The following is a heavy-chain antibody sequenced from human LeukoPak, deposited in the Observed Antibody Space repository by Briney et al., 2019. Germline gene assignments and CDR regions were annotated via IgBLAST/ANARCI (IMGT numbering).Heavy chain of an antibody. J-gene: IGHJ4*02. V-gene: IGHV1-46*02. CDR3: ARTYSGYDYGY. D-gene: IGHD5-12*01. Sequence: ASVKICCKASGYTFYSYYLHCVRQAPGQWLELMGIINPSGGSTSYAQKFQGRVTMTRDTSTGTVYMELSSLRSEDTAVYYCARTYSGYDYGYWGQGTLVTVSS. CDR2: INPSGGST. CDR1: GYTFYSYY.